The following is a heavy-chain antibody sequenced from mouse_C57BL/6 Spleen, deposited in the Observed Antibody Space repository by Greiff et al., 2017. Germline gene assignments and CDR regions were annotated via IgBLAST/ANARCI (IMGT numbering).Heavy chain of an antibody. CDR2: INPNSGTT. J-gene: IGHJ4*01. D-gene: IGHD3-2*02. CDR3: ARNGATAQDVYAMDY. Sequence: VQLQQSGPELVKPGASVKISCKASGYSFTDYNMNWVKQSDGKSLEWIGVINPNSGTTSYNQKFKGKATLTVDQSSSTAYMQLNSLTSEDSAVYYCARNGATAQDVYAMDYWGQGTSVTVSS. CDR1: GYSFTDYN. V-gene: IGHV1-39*01.